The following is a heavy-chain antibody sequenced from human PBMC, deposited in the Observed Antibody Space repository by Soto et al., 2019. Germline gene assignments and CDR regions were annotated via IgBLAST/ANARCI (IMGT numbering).Heavy chain of an antibody. Sequence: LSLTCTVSGGSISRYYWRWIRQAPGRGLEWIGNIFSSGSTNYNPSLKSRVAISVDTSKNQVSLKLNAVTTADTAVYYCAREYYDFWSVTYSYYGLDVWGQGTTVTVSS. CDR1: GGSISRYY. J-gene: IGHJ6*02. V-gene: IGHV4-59*01. CDR2: IFSSGST. CDR3: AREYYDFWSVTYSYYGLDV. D-gene: IGHD3-3*01.